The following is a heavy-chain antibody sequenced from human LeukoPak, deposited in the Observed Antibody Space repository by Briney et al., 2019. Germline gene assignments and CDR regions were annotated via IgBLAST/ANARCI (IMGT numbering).Heavy chain of an antibody. V-gene: IGHV3-15*01. J-gene: IGHJ4*02. D-gene: IGHD6-13*01. Sequence: PGGSLRLSCAASGFTFSNAWMSWVREAPGKGLEWGGRIKSKTDGGTPDYAARVKGRFTISRDDSKNTLYLQMNRLKTEDTAVYYCTGVSRSSWYDYWGQGTLVTVSS. CDR3: TGVSRSSWYDY. CDR1: GFTFSNAW. CDR2: IKSKTDGGTP.